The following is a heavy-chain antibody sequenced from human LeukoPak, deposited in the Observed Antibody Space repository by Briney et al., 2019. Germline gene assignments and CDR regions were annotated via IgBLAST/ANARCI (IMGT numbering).Heavy chain of an antibody. D-gene: IGHD6-13*01. CDR2: ISGSGGST. V-gene: IGHV3-23*01. Sequence: VQPGGSLRLSCPASGFTFSSYAMSWVRQAPGKGLEWVSAISGSGGSTYYADSVKGRFTISRDNSKNSLYLQMNSLRAEDTAVYYCARDVLGVAAAGTNYYYYMDVWGKGTTVTVSS. CDR1: GFTFSSYA. J-gene: IGHJ6*03. CDR3: ARDVLGVAAAGTNYYYYMDV.